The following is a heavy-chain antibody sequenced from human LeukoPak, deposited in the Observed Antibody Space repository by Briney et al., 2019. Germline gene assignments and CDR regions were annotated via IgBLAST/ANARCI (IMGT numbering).Heavy chain of an antibody. CDR3: ARGHSSGYYTDY. CDR1: GFTFSSYW. V-gene: IGHV3-74*01. CDR2: IYTDGSRT. J-gene: IGHJ4*02. Sequence: GGSLRLSCAASGFTFSSYWMHWVRQAPGKGLVRVSRIYTDGSRTNYADSVKGRLTISRDNAKNTLYLQVNSLRAEDTAVYFCARGHSSGYYTDYWGQGILVTVSS. D-gene: IGHD6-19*01.